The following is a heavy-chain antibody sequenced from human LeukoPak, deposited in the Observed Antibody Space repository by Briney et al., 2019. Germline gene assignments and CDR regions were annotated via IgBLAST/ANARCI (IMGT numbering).Heavy chain of an antibody. CDR1: GGSISSYY. Sequence: SETLSLTCTGSGGSISSYYWSWIQQPAGKGLAWIGRIYTSGSTNYNPSLKSRVTMSVDTSKNQFSLKLSSVTAEDTAVYYCSRLVPLRYFDWSIRTYYFDYWGQGTLVTVS. J-gene: IGHJ4*02. CDR3: SRLVPLRYFDWSIRTYYFDY. CDR2: IYTSGST. D-gene: IGHD3-9*01. V-gene: IGHV4-4*07.